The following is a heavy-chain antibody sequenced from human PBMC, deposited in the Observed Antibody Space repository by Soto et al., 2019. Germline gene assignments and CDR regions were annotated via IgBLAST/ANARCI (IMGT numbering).Heavy chain of an antibody. D-gene: IGHD4-17*01. CDR3: ARFYGDHGYFQY. CDR1: GGSISRGSYF. V-gene: IGHV4-39*01. J-gene: IGHJ1*01. CDR2: IHYSGST. Sequence: QLQLQESGPGLVKPSETLSLACTVSGGSISRGSYFWGWIRQPPGEGLEWIANIHYSGSTYYNPALMSRVATSVDTSKTQFSLRLSSVTAADTAVFYWARFYGDHGYFQYWGQGTLVTVPS.